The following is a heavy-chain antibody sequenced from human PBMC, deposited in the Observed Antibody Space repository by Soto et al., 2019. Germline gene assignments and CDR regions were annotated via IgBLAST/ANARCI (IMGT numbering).Heavy chain of an antibody. CDR3: ASATSIAVAGKET. V-gene: IGHV1-18*01. J-gene: IGHJ4*02. Sequence: QAQLVQSGGEVKKPGASVKVSCKASGDTVTKYGISWVRQAPGQGLEWLGWISFYNGHTNYALKFQDRITFTTDTSTSTASMELRSLTSDDTAVYYCASATSIAVAGKETWGQGTLVTVSS. CDR1: GDTVTKYG. CDR2: ISFYNGHT. D-gene: IGHD6-19*01.